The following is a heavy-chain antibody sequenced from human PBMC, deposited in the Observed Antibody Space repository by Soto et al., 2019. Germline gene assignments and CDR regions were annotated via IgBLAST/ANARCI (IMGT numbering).Heavy chain of an antibody. CDR3: ALWEDEYYYYGMDV. CDR2: ISGSGGST. Sequence: PGGSLRLSCAASGFTFSSYAMSWVRQAPGKGLEWVSAISGSGGSTYYADSVKGRFTISRDNSKNTLYLQMNSLRAEDTAVYYCALWEDEYYYYGMDVWGQGTTVTVSS. CDR1: GFTFSSYA. V-gene: IGHV3-23*01. D-gene: IGHD1-26*01. J-gene: IGHJ6*02.